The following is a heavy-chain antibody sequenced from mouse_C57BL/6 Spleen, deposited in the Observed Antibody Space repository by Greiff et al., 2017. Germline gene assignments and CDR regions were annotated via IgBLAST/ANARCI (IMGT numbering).Heavy chain of an antibody. J-gene: IGHJ4*01. CDR2: INPNNGGT. D-gene: IGHD2-4*01. CDR3: ARRPYYDYDEGYAMDY. V-gene: IGHV1-26*01. CDR1: GYTFTDYY. Sequence: EVQLQQSGPELVKPGASVKISCKASGYTFTDYYMNWVKQSHGKSLEWIGDINPNNGGTSYNQKFKGKATLTVDKSSSTAYMELRSLTSEDSAVYYCARRPYYDYDEGYAMDYWGQGTSVTVSS.